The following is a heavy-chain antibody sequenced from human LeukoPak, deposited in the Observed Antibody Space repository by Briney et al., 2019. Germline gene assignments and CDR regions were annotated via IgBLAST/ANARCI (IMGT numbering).Heavy chain of an antibody. J-gene: IGHJ4*02. V-gene: IGHV3-23*01. CDR1: GFTFSTYA. Sequence: LTGGSLRLSCAASGFTFSTYAMSWVRQAPGKGLEWVSTITGSGDDTYYADSVKGRFTISRDNSKNTLYLQMNSLRVEDTAVCYCAKVSSGSYYRYWGQGTLVTVSS. D-gene: IGHD3-10*01. CDR2: ITGSGDDT. CDR3: AKVSSGSYYRY.